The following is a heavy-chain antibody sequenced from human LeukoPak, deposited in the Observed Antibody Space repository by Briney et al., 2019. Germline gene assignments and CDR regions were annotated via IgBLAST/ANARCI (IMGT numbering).Heavy chain of an antibody. CDR2: IYYSGST. CDR1: GGSISSGGYY. J-gene: IGHJ5*02. Sequence: SETLSLTCTVSGGSISSGGYYWSWIRQHPGKDLEWIGYIYYSGSTYYNPSLKSRVTISVGTSKNQFSLKLSSVTAADTAVYYCARAPYCSSTSCVNNWFDPWGQGTLVTVSS. V-gene: IGHV4-31*03. CDR3: ARAPYCSSTSCVNNWFDP. D-gene: IGHD2-2*01.